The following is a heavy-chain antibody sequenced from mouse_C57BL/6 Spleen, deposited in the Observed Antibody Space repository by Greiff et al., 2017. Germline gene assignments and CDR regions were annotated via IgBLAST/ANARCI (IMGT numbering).Heavy chain of an antibody. CDR3: ASPDGYYFDY. CDR1: GYAFSSSW. CDR2: IYPGDGDT. V-gene: IGHV1-82*01. Sequence: VQRVESGPELVKPGASVKISCKASGYAFSSSWMNWVKQRPGKGLEWIGRIYPGDGDTNYNGKFKGKATLTADKSSSTAYMQLSSLTSEDSAVYFCASPDGYYFDYWGQGTTLTVSS. D-gene: IGHD2-3*01. J-gene: IGHJ2*01.